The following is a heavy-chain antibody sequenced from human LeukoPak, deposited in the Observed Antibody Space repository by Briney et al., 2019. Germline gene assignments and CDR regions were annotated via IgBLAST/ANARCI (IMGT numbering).Heavy chain of an antibody. D-gene: IGHD4-11*01. J-gene: IGHJ4*02. CDR3: ARRPTVIRPFDC. V-gene: IGHV1-2*02. CDR2: INPNSGGT. CDR1: GYTFTRYY. Sequence: ASVTVSCQASGYTFTRYYMHWVRQAPGQGLEWMGWINPNSGGTNYAQKFQGRVTMTRDTSISTAYMELSRLRSDDTAVYYCARRPTVIRPFDCWGQGTLVTVSS.